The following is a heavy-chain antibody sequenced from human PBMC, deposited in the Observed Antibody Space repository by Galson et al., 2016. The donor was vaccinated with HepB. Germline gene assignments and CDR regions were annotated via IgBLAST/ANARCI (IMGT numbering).Heavy chain of an antibody. CDR2: IYSADTGGTT. V-gene: IGHV3-53*04. J-gene: IGHJ6*02. Sequence: SLRLSCAASGFTFSDYYMSWVRQPPGKGLEWVSVIYSADTGGTTYYADSVKGRFTISRHNSKNTLYLQMNSLRHEDTAVYYCARAYDFWSGRYYYAMDVWGQGTTVTVS. CDR1: GFTFSDYY. D-gene: IGHD3-3*01. CDR3: ARAYDFWSGRYYYAMDV.